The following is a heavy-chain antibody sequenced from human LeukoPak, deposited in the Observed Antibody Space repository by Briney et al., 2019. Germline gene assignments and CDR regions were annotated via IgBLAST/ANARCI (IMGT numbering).Heavy chain of an antibody. Sequence: SETLSLTCTVSGGSISSSSYYWGWIRQPPGKGLEWIGSIYYSGSTYYNPSLKSRVTISVDTSKNQFSLKLTSVTAADTAVYYCARSGSGYLRYYFDYWGQGTLVTVSS. V-gene: IGHV4-39*07. J-gene: IGHJ4*02. CDR1: GGSISSSSYY. CDR2: IYYSGST. D-gene: IGHD5-12*01. CDR3: ARSGSGYLRYYFDY.